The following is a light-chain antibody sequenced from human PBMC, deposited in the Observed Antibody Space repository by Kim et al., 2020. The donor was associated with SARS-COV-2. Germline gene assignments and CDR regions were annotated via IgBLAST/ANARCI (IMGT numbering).Light chain of an antibody. Sequence: EIVMTQSPATLSVSPGERATLSCRASQSVSSRLAWYQQKPGQAPRLLIYGASIRATGIPARFSGSGSGTEFTLTISSLQSEDFAVYYCQQYSNWPPLTFGGGTKVDIK. CDR2: GAS. J-gene: IGKJ4*01. CDR3: QQYSNWPPLT. V-gene: IGKV3-15*01. CDR1: QSVSSR.